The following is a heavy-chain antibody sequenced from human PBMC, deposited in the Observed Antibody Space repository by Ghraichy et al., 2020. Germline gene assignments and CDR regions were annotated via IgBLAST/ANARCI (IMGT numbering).Heavy chain of an antibody. D-gene: IGHD3-22*01. Sequence: SETLSLTCTVSGGSISSYYWSWIRQPPGKGLEWIGYIYYSGSTNYNPSLKSRVTISVDTSKNQFSLKLSSVTAADTAVYYCARHGFLANLDYYDSSGYYDYWGQGTLVTASS. J-gene: IGHJ4*02. CDR1: GGSISSYY. V-gene: IGHV4-59*08. CDR2: IYYSGST. CDR3: ARHGFLANLDYYDSSGYYDY.